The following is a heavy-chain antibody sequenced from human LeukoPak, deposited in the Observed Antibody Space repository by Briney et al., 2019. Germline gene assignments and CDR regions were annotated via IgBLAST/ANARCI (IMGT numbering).Heavy chain of an antibody. CDR2: IIPIFGTA. CDR1: GGTFSSYA. D-gene: IGHD3-10*01. CDR3: ARDKYYYGSGSYSGYYMDV. Sequence: SVKVSCKASGGTFSSYAISWVRQAPGQGLEWMGGIIPIFGTANYAQKFQGRVTMTRDMSTSTVYMELSSLRSEDTAVYYCARDKYYYGSGSYSGYYMDVWGKGTTVTVSS. J-gene: IGHJ6*03. V-gene: IGHV1-69*05.